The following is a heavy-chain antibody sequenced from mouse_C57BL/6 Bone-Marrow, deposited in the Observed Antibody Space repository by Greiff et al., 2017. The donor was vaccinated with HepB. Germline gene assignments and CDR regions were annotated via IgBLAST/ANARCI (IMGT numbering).Heavy chain of an antibody. Sequence: VQLQQPGAELVKPGASVKLSCKASGYTFTSYWMHWVKQRPGQGLEWIGMIHPNSGSTNYNEKFKSKATLTVDKSSSTAYMQLSSLTSEDSAVYYCARTLLYYGNYVYYAMDYWGQGTSVTVSS. CDR2: IHPNSGST. J-gene: IGHJ4*01. CDR1: GYTFTSYW. CDR3: ARTLLYYGNYVYYAMDY. V-gene: IGHV1-64*01. D-gene: IGHD2-1*01.